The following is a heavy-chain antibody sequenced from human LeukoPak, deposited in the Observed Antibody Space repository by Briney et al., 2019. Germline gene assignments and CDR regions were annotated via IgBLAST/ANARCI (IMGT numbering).Heavy chain of an antibody. CDR2: ISGSGGST. CDR3: AKDRDIVVVPAAISY. J-gene: IGHJ4*02. D-gene: IGHD2-2*02. Sequence: GSLRLSFAASGFTFSSYAMSWVRQAPGKGLELVSAISGSGGSTYYADSVKGRFTISRDNSKNTLYLQMNSLRAEDTAIYYCAKDRDIVVVPAAISYWGQGTLVTVSS. V-gene: IGHV3-23*01. CDR1: GFTFSSYA.